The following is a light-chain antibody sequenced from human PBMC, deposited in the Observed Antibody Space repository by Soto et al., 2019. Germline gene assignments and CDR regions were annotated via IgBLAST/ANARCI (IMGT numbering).Light chain of an antibody. Sequence: ETVLTQSPGTLSLSPGEVATLSCRATQAVYSSLLAWYQQKPVQAPRLLIYAASNRATGIPARFIGSGSGTNFTPTISRVEPEDFAVYCQQHDGTSPITFGQGTRLEIK. J-gene: IGKJ5*01. V-gene: IGKV3-20*01. CDR3: QHDGTSPIT. CDR2: AAS. CDR1: QAVYSSL.